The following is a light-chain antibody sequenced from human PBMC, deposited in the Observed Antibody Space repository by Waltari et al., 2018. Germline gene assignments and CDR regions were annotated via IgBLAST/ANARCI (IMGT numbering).Light chain of an antibody. CDR3: QQYDSYSPLT. CDR1: QNINNW. J-gene: IGKJ4*01. CDR2: DAS. Sequence: DIQMTQSPSTLSASVGDRVTITCLASQNINNWLAWYQQKPGKAPKLLIFDASSLESGVPSRFSGSRSGTEFTLTISSLQPDDFATYYCQQYDSYSPLTFGGGTRVDIK. V-gene: IGKV1-5*01.